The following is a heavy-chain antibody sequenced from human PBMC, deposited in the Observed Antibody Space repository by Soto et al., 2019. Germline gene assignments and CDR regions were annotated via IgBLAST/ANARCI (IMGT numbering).Heavy chain of an antibody. CDR2: INTDGSST. V-gene: IGHV3-74*01. CDR1: GFTFSSHW. J-gene: IGHJ4*02. Sequence: GGSLRLSCVASGFTFSSHWLHWVRQAPGKGLVWVSRINTDGSSTSYADSVKGRFTISRDNAKNTVYLQMNSLRVEDTAVYYCVKGEYYYDSSGYYPFDYWGQGTLVTVSS. D-gene: IGHD3-22*01. CDR3: VKGEYYYDSSGYYPFDY.